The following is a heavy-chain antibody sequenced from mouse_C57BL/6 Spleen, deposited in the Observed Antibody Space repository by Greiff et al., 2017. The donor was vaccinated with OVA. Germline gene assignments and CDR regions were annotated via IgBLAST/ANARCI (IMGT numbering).Heavy chain of an antibody. J-gene: IGHJ4*01. CDR1: GFTFSDYG. V-gene: IGHV5-17*01. CDR3: AREERCAMDY. CDR2: ISSGSSTI. Sequence: DVQLVESGGGLVKPGGSLKLSCAASGFTFSDYGMHWVRQAPEKGLEWVAYISSGSSTIYYADTVKGRFTISRDNAKNTLFLQMTSLRSEDTAMYYCAREERCAMDYWGQGTSVTVSS.